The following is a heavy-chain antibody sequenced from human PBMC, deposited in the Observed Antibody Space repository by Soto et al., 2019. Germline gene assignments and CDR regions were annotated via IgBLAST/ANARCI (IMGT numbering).Heavy chain of an antibody. CDR1: GGSFSGYY. CDR2: INHSGST. CDR3: ARGGKDVNAFDI. Sequence: SETLSLTCAVYGGSFSGYYWSWIRQPPGKGLEWIGEINHSGSTNYNPSLKSRVTISVDTSKNQFSLKLSSVTAADTAVYYCARGGKDVNAFDIWGQGTMVTVS. D-gene: IGHD3-16*01. V-gene: IGHV4-34*01. J-gene: IGHJ3*02.